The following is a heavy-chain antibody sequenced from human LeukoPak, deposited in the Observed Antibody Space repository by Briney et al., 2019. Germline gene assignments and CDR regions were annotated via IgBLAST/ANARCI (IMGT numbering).Heavy chain of an antibody. J-gene: IGHJ5*02. CDR2: INHSGST. CDR3: ARGRAKTDYYGSGSSSTWFDP. Sequence: SETLSLTCAVYGGSFSGYYWCWIRQPPGKGLEWIGEINHSGSTNYNPSLKSRVTISVDTSKNQFSLKLSSVTAADTAVYYCARGRAKTDYYGSGSSSTWFDPWGQGTLVTVSS. CDR1: GGSFSGYY. D-gene: IGHD3-10*01. V-gene: IGHV4-34*01.